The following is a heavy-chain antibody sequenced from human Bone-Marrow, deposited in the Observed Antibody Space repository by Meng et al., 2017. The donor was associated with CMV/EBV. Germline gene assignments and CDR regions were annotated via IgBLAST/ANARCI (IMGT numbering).Heavy chain of an antibody. V-gene: IGHV3-74*01. D-gene: IGHD4-17*01. CDR1: GFTFSSYW. J-gene: IGHJ4*02. Sequence: GESLKISCAASGFTFSSYWMHWVRQAPGKGLVWVSRINSDGSSTSYADSVKGRFTISRDNAKNTLYLQMNSLRAEDTAVYYCARTVHRFDYCGQGTLVTVSS. CDR3: ARTVHRFDY. CDR2: INSDGSST.